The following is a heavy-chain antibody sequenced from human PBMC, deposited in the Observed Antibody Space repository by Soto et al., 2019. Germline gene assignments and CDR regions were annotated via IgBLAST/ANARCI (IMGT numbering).Heavy chain of an antibody. CDR1: GGSISSYY. Sequence: QVQLQESGPGLVKPSETLSLTCTVSGGSISSYYWSWIRQPPGKGLEWIGYIYYSGSTNYNPSLKRRVTISVDTSKNQFSLKLSSVTAADTAVYYCARDRRFFDPWGQGTLVTVSS. CDR2: IYYSGST. J-gene: IGHJ5*02. D-gene: IGHD3-3*01. V-gene: IGHV4-59*01. CDR3: ARDRRFFDP.